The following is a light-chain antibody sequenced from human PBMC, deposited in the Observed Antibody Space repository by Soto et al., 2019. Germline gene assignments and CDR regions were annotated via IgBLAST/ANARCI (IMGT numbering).Light chain of an antibody. CDR2: DAS. CDR3: QQHSNWFT. CDR1: QSVSSY. J-gene: IGKJ2*01. V-gene: IGKV3-11*01. Sequence: EIVLTQSPATLSLSPGERATLSCRASQSVSSYLAWYQQKTGQAPSRLIYDASNRATGIPARFSGSGSGTDFTLTISRLEPEDFAVYYCQQHSNWFTFGQGTKLEIK.